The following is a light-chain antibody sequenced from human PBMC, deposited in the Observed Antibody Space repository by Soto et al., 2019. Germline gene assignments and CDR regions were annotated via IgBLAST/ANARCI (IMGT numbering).Light chain of an antibody. Sequence: QSVLTQPPSVSAAPGQKVTISCSGSSANIGGNTVNWYQQLPGTAPKLLIYTNNQRPSGVRDRFSGPRSGTSASLAISGLQSEDEADYYCAAWDDSLNGFVFXTGTKLTVL. CDR2: TNN. CDR1: SANIGGNT. J-gene: IGLJ1*01. V-gene: IGLV1-44*01. CDR3: AAWDDSLNGFV.